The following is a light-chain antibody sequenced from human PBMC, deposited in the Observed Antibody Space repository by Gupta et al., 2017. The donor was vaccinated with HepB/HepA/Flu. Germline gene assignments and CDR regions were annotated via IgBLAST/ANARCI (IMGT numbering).Light chain of an antibody. V-gene: IGKV1-39*01. Sequence: DIQMTQSPSSLSASVGDRVTITCRASQTISSFLNWYQQKPGKAPNLLIYSASNLQSGVPSRFSGSGSATDFTRTINSLKTEDFATYYCQQSHRMPLTFGGGTKV. CDR3: QQSHRMPLT. CDR2: SAS. J-gene: IGKJ4*01. CDR1: QTISSF.